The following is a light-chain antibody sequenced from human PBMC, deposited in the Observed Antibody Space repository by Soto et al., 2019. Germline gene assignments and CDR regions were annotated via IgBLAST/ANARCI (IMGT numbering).Light chain of an antibody. CDR1: QIISTS. CDR3: QQTYNTPIT. Sequence: DIQMTQSPSSMSASVGERVTITCLASQIISTSLAWYQQQPGKAPKLLIYAASSLQSGVPSRFSGSGSGTHFTLTITSLQPEDSATYYCQQTYNTPITFGQGTRLEIK. J-gene: IGKJ5*01. CDR2: AAS. V-gene: IGKV1-39*01.